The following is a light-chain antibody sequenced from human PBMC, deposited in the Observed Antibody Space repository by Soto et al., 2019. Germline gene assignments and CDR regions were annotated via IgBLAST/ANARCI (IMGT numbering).Light chain of an antibody. CDR1: QSVRNNY. CDR2: YAA. J-gene: IGKJ4*01. Sequence: EFVITQSPGTLSLLPGERATLSCGASQSVRNNYLAGYRQIPGQAPGLLIYYAARTATCIPDRFSCGGYGTDFSLTISRLEPEDVAVYYCQQFRIYPLTFGGGPKVDIK. CDR3: QQFRIYPLT. V-gene: IGKV3-20*01.